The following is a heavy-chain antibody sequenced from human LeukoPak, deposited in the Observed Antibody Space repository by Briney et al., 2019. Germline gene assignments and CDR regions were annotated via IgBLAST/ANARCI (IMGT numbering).Heavy chain of an antibody. V-gene: IGHV2-70*17. CDR2: IDWEDDK. J-gene: IGHJ5*02. Sequence: SGPTLVNPTQTLTLTCTFSGFSLSSSGMCVSWIRQPPGKALEWLARIDWEDDKFYSTSLKTRLTISKDTSKNQVVLTMTNMDPVDTATYYCARHRSTYWFDPWGQGTLVTVSS. CDR1: GFSLSSSGMC. CDR3: ARHRSTYWFDP.